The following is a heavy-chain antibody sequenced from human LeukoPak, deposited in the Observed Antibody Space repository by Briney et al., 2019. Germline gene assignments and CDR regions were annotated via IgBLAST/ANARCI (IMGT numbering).Heavy chain of an antibody. Sequence: GGSLRLSCAASGFTFSSYGMSWVRQAPGKGLEWVSGISGRGDRIHYADSVKGRFTISRDNSKNTLYLQMNSLRAEDTAVYYCAAQKRGNYRPYYFDYWGQGTLVTVSS. CDR3: AAQKRGNYRPYYFDY. CDR1: GFTFSSYG. V-gene: IGHV3-23*01. CDR2: ISGRGDRI. J-gene: IGHJ4*02. D-gene: IGHD3-16*02.